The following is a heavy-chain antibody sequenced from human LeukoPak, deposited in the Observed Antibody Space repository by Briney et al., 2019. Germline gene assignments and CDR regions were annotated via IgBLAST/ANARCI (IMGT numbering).Heavy chain of an antibody. Sequence: GGSLRLSCAASGFTFSSYGMHRVRQAPGKGLEWVAVIWYDGSNKYYADSVKGRFTISRDNSKNTLYLQMNSLRAEDTAVYYCTRESNYYDSSTSPGYFDLWGRGTLVTVSS. D-gene: IGHD3-22*01. CDR2: IWYDGSNK. V-gene: IGHV3-33*01. CDR3: TRESNYYDSSTSPGYFDL. J-gene: IGHJ2*01. CDR1: GFTFSSYG.